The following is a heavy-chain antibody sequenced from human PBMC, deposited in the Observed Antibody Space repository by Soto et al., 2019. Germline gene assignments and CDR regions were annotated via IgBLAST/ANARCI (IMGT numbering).Heavy chain of an antibody. CDR3: ARGGWTTYYSPFFDY. CDR2: IYWDDDK. V-gene: IGHV2-5*02. Sequence: QITLKESGPTLVKPTQTLTLTCTFSGFSLSTSEVGVGWIRQPPGKALEWLALIYWDDDKRYRPSLKSRLTITKDTSKNQVVLTLTKLDTVDTATYYCARGGWTTYYSPFFDYWGQGTLVTVSS. CDR1: GFSLSTSEVG. D-gene: IGHD3-10*01. J-gene: IGHJ4*02.